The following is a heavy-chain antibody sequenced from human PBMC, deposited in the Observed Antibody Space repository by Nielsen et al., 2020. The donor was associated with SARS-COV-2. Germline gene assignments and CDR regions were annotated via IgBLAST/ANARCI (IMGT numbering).Heavy chain of an antibody. CDR2: FDPEDGET. CDR1: GYTLTELS. V-gene: IGHV1-24*01. J-gene: IGHJ6*02. Sequence: ASVKVSCKVSGYTLTELSMHWVRQAPGKGLEWMGGFDPEDGETIYAQKFQGRVTMTRDTSTSTVYMELSSLRSEDTAVYYCAGNYYYYYGMDVWGQGTTVTVSS. CDR3: AGNYYYYYGMDV. D-gene: IGHD3-10*01.